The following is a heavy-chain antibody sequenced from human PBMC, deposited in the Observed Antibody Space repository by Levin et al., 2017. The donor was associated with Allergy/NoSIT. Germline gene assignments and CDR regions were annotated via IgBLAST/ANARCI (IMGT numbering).Heavy chain of an antibody. CDR1: KFTFNNYN. J-gene: IGHJ6*02. CDR2: ISTESKYI. Sequence: GGSLRLSCKASKFTFNNYNMIWVRQAAGKGLEWVSSISTESKYIYYADSVKGRFTISRDNADNSLYLQMNSLRADDTAVYYCARDYFGSGSPISSMDVWGQGTTVTVSS. D-gene: IGHD3-10*01. V-gene: IGHV3-21*01. CDR3: ARDYFGSGSPISSMDV.